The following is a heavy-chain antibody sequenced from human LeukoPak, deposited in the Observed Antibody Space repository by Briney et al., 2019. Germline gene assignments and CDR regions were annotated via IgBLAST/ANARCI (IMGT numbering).Heavy chain of an antibody. V-gene: IGHV4-30-2*05. Sequence: PSETLSLTCAVSGGSISSGGYSWSWIRQPPGKGLEWIGNIYDSGSTYYNPSLKSRVTISIDTSKNQFSLNLSSVTAADTAVYYCARRTRTVDFDYWGQGTLVTVSS. CDR2: IYDSGST. D-gene: IGHD4-23*01. CDR1: GGSISSGGYS. CDR3: ARRTRTVDFDY. J-gene: IGHJ4*02.